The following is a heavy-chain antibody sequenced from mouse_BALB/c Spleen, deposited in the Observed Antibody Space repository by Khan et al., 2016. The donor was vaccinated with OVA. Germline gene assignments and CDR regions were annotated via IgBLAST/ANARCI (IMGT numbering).Heavy chain of an antibody. V-gene: IGHV1-77*01. CDR2: IYPGSDST. D-gene: IGHD4-1*01. CDR1: GYTFTDYV. J-gene: IGHJ3*01. Sequence: QVQLQQSGPELVKPGASVKMSCKASGYTFTDYVMNWVKQRTGQGLEWIGQIYPGSDSTYYNEKFKGKATLHAERASSTAYMQLSSLASEDSAVYFCARAGWDVFAYWGPGTLVTVSA. CDR3: ARAGWDVFAY.